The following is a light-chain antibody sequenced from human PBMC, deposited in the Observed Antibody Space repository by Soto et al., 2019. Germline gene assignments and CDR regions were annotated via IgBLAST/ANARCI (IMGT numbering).Light chain of an antibody. Sequence: EIVMTQSPATLSVSPGERATLSCRASQSVSSNLAWYQQKPGQAPRLLIYGASTRATGIPARFSGSGSGTEFTLTISSLQSGDFAVYYCQQYNNWPYTLGQGTKLEIK. CDR1: QSVSSN. CDR3: QQYNNWPYT. V-gene: IGKV3-15*01. J-gene: IGKJ2*01. CDR2: GAS.